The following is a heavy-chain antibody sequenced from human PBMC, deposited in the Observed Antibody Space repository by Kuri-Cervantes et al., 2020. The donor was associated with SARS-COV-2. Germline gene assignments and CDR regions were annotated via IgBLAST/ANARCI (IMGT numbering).Heavy chain of an antibody. Sequence: ASVKVSCKASGYTFTGYYMHWVRQAPGQGLEWMGWINPNSGGTNYAQKFQGWVTMTRDTSISTAYMELSRLRSDGTAVYYCARGQYDFWSGYPIYYYYGMDVWGQGTTVTVSS. CDR1: GYTFTGYY. CDR2: INPNSGGT. J-gene: IGHJ6*02. D-gene: IGHD3-3*01. CDR3: ARGQYDFWSGYPIYYYYGMDV. V-gene: IGHV1-2*04.